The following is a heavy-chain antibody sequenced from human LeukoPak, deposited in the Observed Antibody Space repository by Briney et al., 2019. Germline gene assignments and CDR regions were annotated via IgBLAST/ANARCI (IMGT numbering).Heavy chain of an antibody. CDR3: AREGITMVRGAANWFDP. D-gene: IGHD3-10*01. V-gene: IGHV1-69*05. CDR2: IIPIFGTA. J-gene: IGHJ5*02. Sequence: SVKVSCKASGGTFSSYAISWVRQAPGQGLEWMGGIIPIFGTANYAQKFQGRVTITTDESTSTAYMELSSLRSEDTAVYYCAREGITMVRGAANWFDPWGQGTLVTVSS. CDR1: GGTFSSYA.